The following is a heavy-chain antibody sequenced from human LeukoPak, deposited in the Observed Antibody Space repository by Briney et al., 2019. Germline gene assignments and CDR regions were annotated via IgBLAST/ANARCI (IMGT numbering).Heavy chain of an antibody. CDR3: ARVQLERLHYYYGMDV. V-gene: IGHV1-69*13. J-gene: IGHJ6*02. CDR2: IIPIFGTA. D-gene: IGHD1-1*01. CDR1: GGTFSSYA. Sequence: SVKVSCKASGGTFSSYAISWVRQAPGQGLEWMGGIIPIFGTANYAQKFQGRVTITADESTSTAYMELSSLRSEDTAVYYCARVQLERLHYYYGMDVWGQGTTVTVSS.